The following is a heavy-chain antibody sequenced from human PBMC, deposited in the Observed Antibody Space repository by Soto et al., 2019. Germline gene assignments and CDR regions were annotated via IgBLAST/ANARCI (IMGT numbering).Heavy chain of an antibody. CDR2: MNPNSGNT. V-gene: IGHV1-8*01. Sequence: ASLKVYCKSSGYTFTSYDINWVRQATGRGLEWMGWMNPNSGNTGYAQKFQGRVTMTRNTSISTAYMELSSLRSEDTAVYYCARGEPLEAFDIWGQGTMVNVSS. CDR3: ARGEPLEAFDI. CDR1: GYTFTSYD. J-gene: IGHJ3*02.